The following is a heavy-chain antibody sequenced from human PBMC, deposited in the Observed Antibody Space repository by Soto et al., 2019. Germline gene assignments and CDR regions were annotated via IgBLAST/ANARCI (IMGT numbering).Heavy chain of an antibody. D-gene: IGHD2-21*01. J-gene: IGHJ4*02. CDR2: ISASGGTP. V-gene: IGHV3-23*01. CDR3: AKGFQTDWRLFDS. Sequence: VQLLDSGGGLVQPGGSLRLSCAASGFSFSTYAMSWVRQAPGKGLEWVSAISASGGTPFYPDSVKGRFTISRDNSKNTLYLQMNSLRAEDTAVYYCAKGFQTDWRLFDSWGQGTLVTVSS. CDR1: GFSFSTYA.